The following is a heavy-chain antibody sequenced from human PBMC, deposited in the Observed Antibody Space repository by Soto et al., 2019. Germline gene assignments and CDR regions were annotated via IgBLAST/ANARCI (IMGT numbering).Heavy chain of an antibody. D-gene: IGHD5-12*01. CDR3: AKGRSRYSDYDLDY. CDR1: GFTFNSYG. CDR2: IWYDGRNT. Sequence: QVQLVESGGGVVQPGRSLRLSCAASGFTFNSYGMHWVRQAPGKGLEWVALIWYDGRNTYYADSVKGRFTVSRDNSQNTLSLQMTSLRAEDTAVYYCAKGRSRYSDYDLDYWGQGTMVTVSS. V-gene: IGHV3-33*06. J-gene: IGHJ4*02.